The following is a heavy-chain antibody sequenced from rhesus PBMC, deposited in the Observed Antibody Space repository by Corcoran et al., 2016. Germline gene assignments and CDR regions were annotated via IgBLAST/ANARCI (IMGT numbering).Heavy chain of an antibody. Sequence: QVTLKESGPALVKPTQTLTLTCTFSGFSISTTGTGVGWTRQPPGKALEWLASIYWNDSKYYSTSLKSRLTISKDTSKNQVVLTMTNMDPVDTATYYCARVVGGLDSWGQGVVVTVSS. D-gene: IGHD1-44*01. V-gene: IGHV2-95*01. CDR1: GFSISTTGTG. J-gene: IGHJ6*01. CDR2: IYWNDSK. CDR3: ARVVGGLDS.